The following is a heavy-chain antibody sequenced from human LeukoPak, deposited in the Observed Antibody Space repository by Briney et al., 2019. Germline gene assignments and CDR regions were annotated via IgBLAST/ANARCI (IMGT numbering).Heavy chain of an antibody. CDR3: ARVVYDILTGFHY. J-gene: IGHJ4*02. V-gene: IGHV3-48*02. CDR1: GLPFIDNS. Sequence: GPLRPSCEAPGLPFIDNSINWVRQAPGKGWEGVYFIISGSRSIKYADSGKGGFTISRDNAKKSLYLQMNSLRDEDTAVYYCARVVYDILTGFHYWGQGTLVTVSS. D-gene: IGHD3-9*01. CDR2: IISGSRSI.